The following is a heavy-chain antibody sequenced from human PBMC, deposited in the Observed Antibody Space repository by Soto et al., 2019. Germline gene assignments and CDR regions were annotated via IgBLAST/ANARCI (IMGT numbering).Heavy chain of an antibody. J-gene: IGHJ5*02. V-gene: IGHV1-18*01. CDR2: ITPSNGDT. CDR3: ARGRYDFSPSFDP. Sequence: QAQLEQSGAEVKKPGASVRVSCKASGYTFRTYAISWVRQAPGQGLQWMGWITPSNGDTNYAQNFQGRVTMTTDTSTSTVYMELRSLRSDDTAVYYCARGRYDFSPSFDPWGQGTLVTVSS. CDR1: GYTFRTYA. D-gene: IGHD3-3*01.